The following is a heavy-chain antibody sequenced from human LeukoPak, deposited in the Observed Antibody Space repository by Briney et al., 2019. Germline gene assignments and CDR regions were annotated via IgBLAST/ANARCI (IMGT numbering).Heavy chain of an antibody. CDR1: GYSFTTYW. J-gene: IGHJ4*02. Sequence: GESLKISCKGSGYSFTTYWIGWVRQMPGKGLEWMGIIYPGDSDTRYSPSLQGQVTISADKSISTAYLQWSSLRASDTAIYYCARSYGSESSFDYWGQGTLVTVSS. D-gene: IGHD3-10*01. V-gene: IGHV5-51*01. CDR2: IYPGDSDT. CDR3: ARSYGSESSFDY.